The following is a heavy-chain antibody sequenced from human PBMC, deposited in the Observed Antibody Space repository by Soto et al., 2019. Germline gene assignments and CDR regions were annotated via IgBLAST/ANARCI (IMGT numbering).Heavy chain of an antibody. CDR1: GFTFSSYG. V-gene: IGHV3-30*18. CDR2: ISYDGSNK. CDR3: AKDVFPHNYYDSSGYDPGWFDP. D-gene: IGHD3-22*01. J-gene: IGHJ5*02. Sequence: PGGSLRLSCAASGFTFSSYGMHWVRQAPGKGLEWVAVISYDGSNKYYADSVKGRFTISRDNSKNTLYLQMNSLRAEDTAVYYCAKDVFPHNYYDSSGYDPGWFDPWGQGTLVTVSS.